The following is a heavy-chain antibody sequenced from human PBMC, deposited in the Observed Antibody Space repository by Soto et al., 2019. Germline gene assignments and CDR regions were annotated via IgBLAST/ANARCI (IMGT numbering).Heavy chain of an antibody. Sequence: GGSLRLSCAASGFTFSSYGMHWVRQAPGKGLEWVAVIWYDGSNKYYADSVKGRFTISRDNSKNTLYLQMNSLRAEDTAVYYCARAYCSSTSCPRNYFDYWGQGALVIVSS. V-gene: IGHV3-33*01. CDR3: ARAYCSSTSCPRNYFDY. D-gene: IGHD2-2*01. CDR1: GFTFSSYG. CDR2: IWYDGSNK. J-gene: IGHJ4*02.